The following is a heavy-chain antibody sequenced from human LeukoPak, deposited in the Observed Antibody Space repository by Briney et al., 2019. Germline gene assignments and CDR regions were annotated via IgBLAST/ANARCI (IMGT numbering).Heavy chain of an antibody. Sequence: GGSLRLSCVASGFPFNSYFMSWVRQAPGKGLEWVANIKQDGSARFYVDSVKGRFIISRDNAKNSLYLQMTSLRAEGTAIYYCARQFYYFDYWGQGTLVTLSS. CDR2: IKQDGSAR. V-gene: IGHV3-7*03. CDR1: GFPFNSYF. J-gene: IGHJ4*02. CDR3: ARQFYYFDY. D-gene: IGHD3-3*01.